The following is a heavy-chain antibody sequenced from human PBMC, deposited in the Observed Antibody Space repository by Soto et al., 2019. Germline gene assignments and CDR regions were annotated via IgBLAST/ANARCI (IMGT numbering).Heavy chain of an antibody. Sequence: GGSLRLSCAASGFTFSSYAMIWVRQAPGKGLEWVSGISGTGGSAYYADSVKGRFTISRDNSKNTLYLQMNSLRAEDTAVYYCAKDSDFWSGYYSAFDYWGQGTLVTVSS. CDR2: ISGTGGSA. D-gene: IGHD3-3*01. V-gene: IGHV3-23*01. CDR1: GFTFSSYA. J-gene: IGHJ4*02. CDR3: AKDSDFWSGYYSAFDY.